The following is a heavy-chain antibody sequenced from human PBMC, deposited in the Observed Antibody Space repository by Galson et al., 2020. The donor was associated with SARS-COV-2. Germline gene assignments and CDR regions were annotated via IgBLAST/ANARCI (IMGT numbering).Heavy chain of an antibody. CDR3: AGVASVPLSYGRGSYAFVI. Sequence: ASETLSLTCTVSGGSISSGGYYWSWIRQHPGKGLEWIGYIYYSGSTYYNPSLKSRVTISVDTSKNQFSLKMSSVTAADTAVYYCAGVASVPLSYGRGSYAFVIWGQGTMVTVSS. D-gene: IGHD3-10*01. V-gene: IGHV4-31*03. CDR2: IYYSGST. J-gene: IGHJ3*02. CDR1: GGSISSGGYY.